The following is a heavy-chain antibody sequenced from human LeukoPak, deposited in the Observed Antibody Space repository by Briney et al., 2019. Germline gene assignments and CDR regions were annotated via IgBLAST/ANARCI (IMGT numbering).Heavy chain of an antibody. D-gene: IGHD3-22*01. J-gene: IGHJ3*02. CDR1: GFNFDDYA. Sequence: HPGRSLRLSCAVSGFNFDDYAIHWVRQGPGKGLEWVAGISANGGFISYGESAKGRFTISRDNPRNSVFLQMNFLRAEDMAMYFCTKEVQRWHSYFYRPSYALDIWGQGTMVSVSS. V-gene: IGHV3-9*03. CDR2: ISANGGFI. CDR3: TKEVQRWHSYFYRPSYALDI.